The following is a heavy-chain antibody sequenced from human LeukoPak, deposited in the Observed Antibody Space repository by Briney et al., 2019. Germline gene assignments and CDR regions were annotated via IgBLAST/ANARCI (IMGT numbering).Heavy chain of an antibody. CDR2: INPNSGGT. J-gene: IGHJ6*03. D-gene: IGHD2-2*01. CDR1: GYTFTDYY. CDR3: ARRYCSSTSCYGEMGDYYYYYYMDV. V-gene: IGHV1-2*02. Sequence: ASVTVSCKASGYTFTDYYMHWVRQAPGQGVEWMGWINPNSGGTNYAQKFQGRVTMTRDTSISTAYMELSRLRSDDTAVYYCARRYCSSTSCYGEMGDYYYYYYMDVWAKGPRSPSP.